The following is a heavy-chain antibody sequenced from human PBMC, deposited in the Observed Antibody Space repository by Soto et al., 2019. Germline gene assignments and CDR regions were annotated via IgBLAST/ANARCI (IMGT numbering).Heavy chain of an antibody. J-gene: IGHJ4*02. D-gene: IGHD6-13*01. Sequence: SVKVSCKASGGTFSSYAVSWVRQAPGQGLEWMGGIIPIFGTANYAQKFQGRVTITADKSTSTAYMELSSLRSEDTAVYYCARGSRGSSWYLFYFDYWGQGTLVTVSS. V-gene: IGHV1-69*06. CDR3: ARGSRGSSWYLFYFDY. CDR2: IIPIFGTA. CDR1: GGTFSSYA.